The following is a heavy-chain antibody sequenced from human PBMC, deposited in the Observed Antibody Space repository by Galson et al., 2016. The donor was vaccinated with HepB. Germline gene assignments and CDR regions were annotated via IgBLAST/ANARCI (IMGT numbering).Heavy chain of an antibody. CDR1: GGTFSTYS. CDR3: ARVDSDDFELGGPFDY. V-gene: IGHV1-69*13. Sequence: SVKVSCKASGGTFSTYSISWVRQAPGQGLEWMGGFIPIFRTANDTQKFQDRVTITADESTSTAYMELSSLSSEDTAVYYCARVDSDDFELGGPFDYWGQGTLVTVSS. D-gene: IGHD1-7*01. J-gene: IGHJ4*02. CDR2: FIPIFRTA.